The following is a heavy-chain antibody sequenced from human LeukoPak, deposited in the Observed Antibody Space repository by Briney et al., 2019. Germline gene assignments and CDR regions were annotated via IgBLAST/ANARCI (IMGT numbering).Heavy chain of an antibody. CDR3: ARDHDRSFRGDCYSD. Sequence: GGSLRLSCAASGFTFSSYSMNWVRQAPGKGLEWVSSISSSSSYIYYADSVKGRFTISRDNAKNSLYLQMNSLRAEDTAVYYCARDHDRSFRGDCYSDWGQGTLVTVSS. D-gene: IGHD2-21*02. CDR1: GFTFSSYS. CDR2: ISSSSSYI. V-gene: IGHV3-21*01. J-gene: IGHJ4*02.